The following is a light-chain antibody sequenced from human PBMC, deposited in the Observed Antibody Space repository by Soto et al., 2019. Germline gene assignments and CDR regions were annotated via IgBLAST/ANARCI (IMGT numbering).Light chain of an antibody. CDR1: QSVGRD. J-gene: IGKJ5*01. Sequence: EIVMTQSPGTLSVSPGERATLSCRASQSVGRDLAWYQQKPGQAPRLLIYGASTWATGIPASFSGSGSGTDFTLIINRLEPEDVAIYYCQQYGGSPRITFGQGTRLEI. CDR3: QQYGGSPRIT. V-gene: IGKV3-15*01. CDR2: GAS.